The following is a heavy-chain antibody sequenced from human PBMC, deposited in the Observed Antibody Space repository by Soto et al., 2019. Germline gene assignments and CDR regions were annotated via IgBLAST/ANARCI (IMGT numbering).Heavy chain of an antibody. Sequence: QVQLQESGPGLVKPSETLSLTCTVSGGSVSSGSYYWSWIRQSPGKGLEWIGYIYYSGSTNYNPSLKSRVTISVDTSKNQFSLKLSSVTAADTAVYYCAREGFGEFGEFGMDVWGQGTTVTVSS. D-gene: IGHD3-10*01. CDR1: GGSVSSGSYY. CDR3: AREGFGEFGEFGMDV. J-gene: IGHJ6*02. V-gene: IGHV4-61*01. CDR2: IYYSGST.